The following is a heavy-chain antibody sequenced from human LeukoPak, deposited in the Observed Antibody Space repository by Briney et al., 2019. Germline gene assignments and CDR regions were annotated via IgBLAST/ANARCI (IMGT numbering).Heavy chain of an antibody. CDR2: ISGGGGST. D-gene: IGHD1-26*01. Sequence: GGSLILSCAASGFTFSTYAMSWVRQAPGKGLEWVSAISGGGGSTNYADSVKGRFTISRDNSKNTLYLEINSLRAEDTAVYYCANAYRGKYYYYDYWGQGTLVTVSS. V-gene: IGHV3-23*01. J-gene: IGHJ4*02. CDR1: GFTFSTYA. CDR3: ANAYRGKYYYYDY.